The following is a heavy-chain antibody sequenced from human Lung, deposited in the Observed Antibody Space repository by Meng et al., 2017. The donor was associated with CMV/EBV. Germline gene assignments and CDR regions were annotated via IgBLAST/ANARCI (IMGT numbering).Heavy chain of an antibody. J-gene: IGHJ6*02. CDR2: ISGSGGST. CDR3: AKDLGGETDFWSGYLYYYYYYGMDV. Sequence: GSXRLSXAASGFTFSSYAMSWVRQAPGKGLEWVSAISGSGGSTYYADSVKGRFTISRDNSKNTLYLQMNSLRAEDTAVYYCAKDLGGETDFWSGYLYYYYYYGMDVWGQGXTVTVSS. CDR1: GFTFSSYA. D-gene: IGHD3-3*01. V-gene: IGHV3-23*01.